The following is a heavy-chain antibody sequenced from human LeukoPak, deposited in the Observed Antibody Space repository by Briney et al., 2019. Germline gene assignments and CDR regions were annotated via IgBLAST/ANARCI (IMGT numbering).Heavy chain of an antibody. CDR1: GCTFSSYA. D-gene: IGHD2-15*01. V-gene: IGHV3-23*01. CDR2: ISGSGDTT. Sequence: PGGSLRLSCAASGCTFSSYAMSWVRQAPGGGLEWVSAISGSGDTTYHADSVKGRFTIPRDNSENRLSLQMDSLIADDTADYFCGKDTTAWWYHRAYMDVWGKGTTVTVSS. CDR3: GKDTTAWWYHRAYMDV. J-gene: IGHJ6*03.